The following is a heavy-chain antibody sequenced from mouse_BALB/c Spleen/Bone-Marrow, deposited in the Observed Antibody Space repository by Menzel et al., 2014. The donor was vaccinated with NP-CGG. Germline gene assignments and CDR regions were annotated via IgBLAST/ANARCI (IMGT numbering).Heavy chain of an antibody. CDR2: IWAGGST. Sequence: VKLVESGPGLVAPSQSLSITCTVSGFSLTSYGLNWVRQPPGKGLEWLGVIWAGGSTNYNLALMSRLSISKDNSKSQVFLKMNSLQTDDTAMYYCARDPRTGTGAMDYWGQGTSVTVSS. CDR1: GFSLTSYG. CDR3: ARDPRTGTGAMDY. D-gene: IGHD4-1*01. J-gene: IGHJ4*01. V-gene: IGHV2-9*02.